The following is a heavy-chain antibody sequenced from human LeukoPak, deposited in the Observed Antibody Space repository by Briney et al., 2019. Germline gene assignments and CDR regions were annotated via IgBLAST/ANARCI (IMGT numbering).Heavy chain of an antibody. D-gene: IGHD3-3*01. V-gene: IGHV3-7*01. CDR1: GFTFSSYW. J-gene: IGHJ4*02. CDR2: IKQDGSEK. CDR3: ASRRFLEWLSSPFDY. Sequence: GGSLRLSCAASGFTFSSYWMSWVRQAPGKGLEWVANIKQDGSEKYYVDSVKGRFTISRDSAKNSLYLQMNSLRAEDTAVYYCASRRFLEWLSSPFDYWGQGTLVTVS.